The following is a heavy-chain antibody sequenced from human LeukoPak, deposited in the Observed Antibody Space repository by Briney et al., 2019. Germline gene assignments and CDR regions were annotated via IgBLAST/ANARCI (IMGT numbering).Heavy chain of an antibody. CDR1: GGSISSGDYY. J-gene: IGHJ5*02. V-gene: IGHV4-39*01. Sequence: SQTLSLTCTVSGGSISSGDYYWGWIRQPPGKGLEWIGSIYYSGSTYYNPSLKSWVTISVDTSKNHFSLKLSSVTAADTAVYYCARHDGYSNYYWFDPWGQGTLVTVSS. CDR2: IYYSGST. CDR3: ARHDGYSNYYWFDP. D-gene: IGHD4-11*01.